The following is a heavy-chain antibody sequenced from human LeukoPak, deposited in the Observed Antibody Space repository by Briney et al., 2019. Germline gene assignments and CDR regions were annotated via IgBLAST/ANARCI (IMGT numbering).Heavy chain of an antibody. Sequence: GGSLRLSCAASGFTSSSYAMSWVRQAAGKGLEWVSGISGSGGSTYYADSVKGRFTISRDNSKNPLYLQMTSLRAEDTAVYYCAKDQVWIVVGFFDYWGQGTRVTVSS. CDR2: ISGSGGST. J-gene: IGHJ4*02. CDR1: GFTSSSYA. CDR3: AKDQVWIVVGFFDY. D-gene: IGHD3-22*01. V-gene: IGHV3-23*01.